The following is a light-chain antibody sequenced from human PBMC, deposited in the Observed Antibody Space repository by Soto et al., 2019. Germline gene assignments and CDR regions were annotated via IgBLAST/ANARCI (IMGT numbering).Light chain of an antibody. V-gene: IGKV1-5*01. Sequence: IQMTQSPSTLSASVGDRVTITCRASQSISSWLAWYQQKPGKAPKLLIYDASSLERGVPSRFSGSGSGTEFTVIISSLQPDDFATYYCQQYNSYMYNFGQGTKREIK. CDR1: QSISSW. CDR3: QQYNSYMYN. CDR2: DAS. J-gene: IGKJ2*01.